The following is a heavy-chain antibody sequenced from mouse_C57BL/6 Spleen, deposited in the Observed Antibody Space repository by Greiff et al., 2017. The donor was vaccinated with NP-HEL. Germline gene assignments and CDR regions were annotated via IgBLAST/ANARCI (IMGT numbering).Heavy chain of an antibody. V-gene: IGHV1-9*01. CDR2: ILPGSGST. J-gene: IGHJ1*03. D-gene: IGHD1-1*01. Sequence: QVQLKQSGAELMKPGASVKLSCKATGYTFTGYWIEWVKQRPGYGLEWIGEILPGSGSTNYNEKFKGKATFTADTSSNTAYMQLSSLTTEDSAIYCCARGATVVDWYFDVWGTGTTVTVSS. CDR3: ARGATVVDWYFDV. CDR1: GYTFTGYW.